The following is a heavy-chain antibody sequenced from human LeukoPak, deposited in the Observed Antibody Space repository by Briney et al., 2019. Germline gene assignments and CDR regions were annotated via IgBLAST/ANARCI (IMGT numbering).Heavy chain of an antibody. CDR1: GLTFSTYG. V-gene: IGHV3-33*01. Sequence: GGSLRLSCAASGLTFSTYGFHWIRQAPGKGLEWVSLIWNDGKKAEYADSVRGRFTISRDNSKNTVYLQMDSLRSEDTAVYYCVRDLWSSGSKYFGYWGQGAMVTVSS. CDR2: IWNDGKKA. CDR3: VRDLWSSGSKYFGY. D-gene: IGHD2-15*01. J-gene: IGHJ4*02.